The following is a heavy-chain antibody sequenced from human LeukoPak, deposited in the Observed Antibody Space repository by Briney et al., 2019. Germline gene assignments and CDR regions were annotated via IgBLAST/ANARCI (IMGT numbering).Heavy chain of an antibody. V-gene: IGHV1-69*01. CDR1: GGTFRRYA. J-gene: IGHJ5*02. D-gene: IGHD2-2*01. CDR3: ARVVTPRYCTTPSCYWKGWFDP. Sequence: SVKVSCKASGGTFRRYAMSWVRQAPGQGLEWMGGIIPMFGTANYAQNFQGRVTITADESTGTAYMSSLRSKDTAVYYCARVVTPRYCTTPSCYWKGWFDPWGQGTLVTVSS. CDR2: IIPMFGTA.